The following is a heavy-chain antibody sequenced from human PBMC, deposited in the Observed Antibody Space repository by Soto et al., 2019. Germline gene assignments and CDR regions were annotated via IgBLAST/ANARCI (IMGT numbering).Heavy chain of an antibody. V-gene: IGHV3-30*03. CDR2: ISYDGSNK. CDR1: GFTFSSYG. J-gene: IGHJ6*02. CDR3: AGELHYYYYGMDV. D-gene: IGHD1-26*01. Sequence: PVGSLRLSCAASGFTFSSYGMHWVRQAPGKGLEWVAVISYDGSNKYYADSVKGRFTISRDNSKNTLCLQMNSLRAEDTAVYYCAGELHYYYYGMDVWGQGTTVTVSS.